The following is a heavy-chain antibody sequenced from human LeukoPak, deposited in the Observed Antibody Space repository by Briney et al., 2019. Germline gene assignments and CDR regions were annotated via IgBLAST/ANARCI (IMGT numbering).Heavy chain of an antibody. CDR1: GYSFTSYW. D-gene: IGHD2-2*01. Sequence: GESLKIPCKGSGYSFTSYWIGWVRQMPGKGLEWMGIIYPGDSDTRYSPSFQGQVTISADKSISTAYLQWSSLKASDTAMYYCARRGYCSSTSCLPFDYWGQGTLVTVSP. J-gene: IGHJ4*02. CDR3: ARRGYCSSTSCLPFDY. V-gene: IGHV5-51*01. CDR2: IYPGDSDT.